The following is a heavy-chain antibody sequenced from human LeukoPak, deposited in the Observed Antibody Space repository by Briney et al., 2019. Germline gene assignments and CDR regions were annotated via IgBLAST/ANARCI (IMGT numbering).Heavy chain of an antibody. Sequence: SVKVSCKASGGTLSSYAISWVRQAPGQGVEWMGGIIPIFGTANYAQKFQGRVTITTDESTSTAYMELSSLRSEDTAVYYCARVGTTVVTPFDYWGQGTLVTVSS. V-gene: IGHV1-69*05. CDR3: ARVGTTVVTPFDY. J-gene: IGHJ4*02. D-gene: IGHD4-23*01. CDR1: GGTLSSYA. CDR2: IIPIFGTA.